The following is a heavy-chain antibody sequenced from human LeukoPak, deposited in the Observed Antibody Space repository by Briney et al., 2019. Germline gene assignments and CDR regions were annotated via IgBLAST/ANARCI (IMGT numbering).Heavy chain of an antibody. CDR2: ISSSSSYI. D-gene: IGHD4-11*01. CDR3: ARDYSNYALYYYYYGMDV. CDR1: GFTFSSYS. J-gene: IGHJ6*02. V-gene: IGHV3-21*01. Sequence: GGSLRLSCAASGFTFSSYSMNWVRQAPGKGLEWVSSISSSSSYIYYADSVKGRFTISRDNAKNSLYLQMNSLRAEDTAVYYCARDYSNYALYYYYYGMDVWGQGTTVTVSS.